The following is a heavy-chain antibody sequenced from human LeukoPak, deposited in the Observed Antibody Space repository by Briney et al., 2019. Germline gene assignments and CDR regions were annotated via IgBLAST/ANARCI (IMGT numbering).Heavy chain of an antibody. CDR2: INHSGST. CDR3: ARTPHYCSSTSCLGNWFDP. D-gene: IGHD2-2*01. Sequence: SETLSLTCAVYGGSFSGYYWSWIRQPPGKGLEWIGEINHSGSTNYNPSLKSRVTISVDTSKNQFSLKLSSVTAADTAVYYCARTPHYCSSTSCLGNWFDPWGQGTLVIVSS. V-gene: IGHV4-34*01. J-gene: IGHJ5*02. CDR1: GGSFSGYY.